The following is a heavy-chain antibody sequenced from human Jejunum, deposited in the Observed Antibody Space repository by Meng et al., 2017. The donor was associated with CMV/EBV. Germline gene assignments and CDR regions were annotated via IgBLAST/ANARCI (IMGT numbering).Heavy chain of an antibody. CDR3: ARGVDWYFDL. CDR2: IYYSGST. V-gene: IGHV4-59*01. Sequence: TCTVSGGSISSSYWSWIRQPPGKGLEWIGYIYYSGSTNYNPSLKSRVTISVDTSKNQFSLKLSSVTAADTAVYYCARGVDWYFDLWGRGTLVTVSS. CDR1: GGSISSSY. J-gene: IGHJ2*01.